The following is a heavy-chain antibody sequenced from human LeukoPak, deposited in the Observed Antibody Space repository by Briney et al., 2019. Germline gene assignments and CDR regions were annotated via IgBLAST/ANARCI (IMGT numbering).Heavy chain of an antibody. D-gene: IGHD6-13*01. V-gene: IGHV3-33*06. CDR3: AKDKLGGIYYFDY. CDR1: GFTFSSYG. Sequence: GRSLRLSCAASGFTFSSYGMHWVRQAPGKGLEWVAVIWYDGSNKYYADSVKGRFTISRENSKNTLYLQMNSLRAEHTAVYYCAKDKLGGIYYFDYWGQGTLVTVSS. J-gene: IGHJ4*02. CDR2: IWYDGSNK.